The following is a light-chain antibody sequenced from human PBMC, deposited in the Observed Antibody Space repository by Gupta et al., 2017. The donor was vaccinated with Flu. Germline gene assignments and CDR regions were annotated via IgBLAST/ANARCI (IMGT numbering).Light chain of an antibody. CDR2: LNSDGSV. CDR1: SRHINWA. CDR3: QTWGAGASMV. V-gene: IGLV4-69*01. Sequence: KLTFTLSSRHINWAIAWHHQQPEKGPRFYMKLNSDGSVTKGDGIPERFSGSTSVTERHLTISGLQAEEEADYFCQTWGAGASMVFGGGTRLTVL. J-gene: IGLJ3*02.